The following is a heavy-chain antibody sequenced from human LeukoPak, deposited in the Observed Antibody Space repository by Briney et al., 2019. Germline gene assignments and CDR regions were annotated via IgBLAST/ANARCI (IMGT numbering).Heavy chain of an antibody. CDR1: GGSISSYY. CDR2: IYTSGST. CDR3: ARENSGSYREFDY. Sequence: SETLSLICTVSGGSISSYYWSWIRQPAGKGLEWIGRIYTSGSTNYNASLKSRVSMSVDTSKNQFSLKLSSVTAADTAVFYCARENSGSYREFDYWGQRTLVTVSS. D-gene: IGHD1-26*01. V-gene: IGHV4-4*07. J-gene: IGHJ4*02.